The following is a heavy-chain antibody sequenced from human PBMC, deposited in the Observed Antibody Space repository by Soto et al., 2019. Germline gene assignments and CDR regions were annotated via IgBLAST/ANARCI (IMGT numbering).Heavy chain of an antibody. CDR3: ARASRLERLAFDI. J-gene: IGHJ3*02. CDR1: GFTFSSYW. V-gene: IGHV3-74*01. D-gene: IGHD1-1*01. CDR2: INSDRSST. Sequence: GGSLRLSCAASGFTFSSYWMHWVRQAPGKGLVWVSRINSDRSSTSYADSVKGRFTISRDNAKNTLYLQMNSLRAEDTAVYYCARASRLERLAFDIWGQGTMVTVSS.